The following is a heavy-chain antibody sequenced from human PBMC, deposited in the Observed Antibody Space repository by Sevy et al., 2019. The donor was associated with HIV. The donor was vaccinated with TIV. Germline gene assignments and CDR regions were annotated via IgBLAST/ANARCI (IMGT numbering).Heavy chain of an antibody. D-gene: IGHD3-10*01. CDR2: IYYSGST. CDR1: GGSISSSSYY. J-gene: IGHJ1*01. V-gene: IGHV4-39*01. CDR3: ARQSYGSGSYYYFQH. Sequence: SETLSLTCTVSGGSISSSSYYWGWIRQPPGKGLEWIGSIYYSGSTYYNSSLKSRVTISVDTSKNQFSLKLSSVTAADTAVYYCARQSYGSGSYYYFQHWGQGTLVTVSS.